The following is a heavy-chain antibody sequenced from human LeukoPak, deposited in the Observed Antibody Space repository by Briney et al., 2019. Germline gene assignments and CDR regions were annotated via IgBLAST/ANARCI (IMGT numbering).Heavy chain of an antibody. CDR2: MNPNSGNT. V-gene: IGHV1-8*01. CDR1: GYTFRSFD. Sequence: ASVKVSCKASGYTFRSFDVNWVRQATGQELEWMGWMNPNSGNTGYAQEFQGRVTMTRNTSINTAYMEVSGLTSEDTAVYYCARAPSPASYAMDVWGQGTTVTVSS. CDR3: ARAPSPASYAMDV. J-gene: IGHJ6*02.